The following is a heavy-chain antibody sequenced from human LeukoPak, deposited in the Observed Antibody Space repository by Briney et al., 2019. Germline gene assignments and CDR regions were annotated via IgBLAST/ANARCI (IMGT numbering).Heavy chain of an antibody. CDR3: ARVGIAAAGTWYFDL. J-gene: IGHJ2*01. CDR2: INHSGST. CDR1: GGSFSGYY. D-gene: IGHD6-13*01. V-gene: IGHV4-34*01. Sequence: SETLSLTCAVYGGSFSGYYWSWIRQPPGKGLEWIGEINHSGSTNYNPSLKSRVTISVDTSKKQFSLKLSSVTAADTAVYYCARVGIAAAGTWYFDLWGRGTLVTVSS.